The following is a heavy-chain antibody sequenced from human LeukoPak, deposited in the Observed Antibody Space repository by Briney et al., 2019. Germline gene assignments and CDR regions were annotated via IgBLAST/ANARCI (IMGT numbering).Heavy chain of an antibody. D-gene: IGHD1-1*01. CDR3: ARVPSGKGWNYYYYGMDV. J-gene: IGHJ6*04. CDR1: GFTFSSYW. CDR2: IKQDGSEK. V-gene: IGHV3-7*03. Sequence: GGSLRLSCAGSGFTFSSYWMSWVRQAPGKGLEWVANIKQDGSEKYYVDSVKGRFTISRDNAKNSLYLQMNSLRADDTAVYYCARVPSGKGWNYYYYGMDVWGKGTTVTVSS.